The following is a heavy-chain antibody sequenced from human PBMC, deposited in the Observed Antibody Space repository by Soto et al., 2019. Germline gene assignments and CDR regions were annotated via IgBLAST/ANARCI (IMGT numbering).Heavy chain of an antibody. J-gene: IGHJ6*02. CDR2: INAGNGNT. D-gene: IGHD3-9*01. CDR3: AAPTDYDILPRGMAF. Sequence: ASVKVSCKASGYTFTSYAMHWVRQAPGQRLEWMGWINAGNGNTKYSQKFQGRVTITRDTSASTAYMELSSLRSEDTAVYYCAAPTDYDILPRGMAFWGQGTTVTVSS. CDR1: GYTFTSYA. V-gene: IGHV1-3*01.